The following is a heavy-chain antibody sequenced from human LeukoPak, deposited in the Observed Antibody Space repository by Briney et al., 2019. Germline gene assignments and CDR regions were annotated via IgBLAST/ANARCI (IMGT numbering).Heavy chain of an antibody. CDR1: GDSVSSSSDA. CDR3: AREFHGGYSSSWIIDY. J-gene: IGHJ4*02. CDR2: TYYMSN. Sequence: SQTLSLTCAISGDSVSSSSDAWNWIRQSPSRGLEWLGRTYYMSNDYAVSVKSRITINPDTSKNQFSLQLNSVTPEDTAVYYCAREFHGGYSSSWIIDYWGQGTLVTVSS. V-gene: IGHV6-1*01. D-gene: IGHD6-13*01.